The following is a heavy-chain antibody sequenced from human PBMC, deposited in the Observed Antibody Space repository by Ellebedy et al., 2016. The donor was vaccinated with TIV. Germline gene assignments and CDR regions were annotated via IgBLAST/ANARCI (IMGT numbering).Heavy chain of an antibody. J-gene: IGHJ5*02. Sequence: GGSLRLSCAASGFTFSDYYMIWIRQAPGKGLEWVSYISNSGSTIYYADSVKGRFTISRDNAKNSLSLLMTSPRAEDTAVYYCARDARFIDQQHNWFDPWGQGTLVTVSS. V-gene: IGHV3-11*01. CDR2: ISNSGSTI. CDR3: ARDARFIDQQHNWFDP. D-gene: IGHD2-2*01. CDR1: GFTFSDYY.